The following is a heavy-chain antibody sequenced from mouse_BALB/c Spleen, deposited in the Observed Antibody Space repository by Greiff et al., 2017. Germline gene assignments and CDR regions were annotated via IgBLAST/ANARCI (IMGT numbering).Heavy chain of an antibody. CDR2: IYPGDGDT. Sequence: QVQLQQSGPELVKPGASVKISCKASGYAFSSSWMNWVKQRPGQGLEWIGRIYPGDGDTNYNGKFKGKATLTADKSSSTAYMQLSSLTSVDSAVYFCARSKDTTVPAWFAYWGQGTLVTVSA. D-gene: IGHD1-1*01. V-gene: IGHV1-82*01. CDR3: ARSKDTTVPAWFAY. J-gene: IGHJ3*01. CDR1: GYAFSSSW.